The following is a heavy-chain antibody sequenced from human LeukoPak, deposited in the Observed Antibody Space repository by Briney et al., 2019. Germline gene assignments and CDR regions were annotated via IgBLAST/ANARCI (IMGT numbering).Heavy chain of an antibody. D-gene: IGHD3-22*01. J-gene: IGHJ4*02. CDR1: GFTFSNYW. CDR2: ISGSGGST. V-gene: IGHV3-23*01. Sequence: GGSLRLSCAASGFTFSNYWMQWVRQAPGKGLEWVSAISGSGGSTYYADSVKGRFTISRDNSKNTLYLQMNSLRAEDTAVYYCAKASAMIVVVSKHFDYWGQGTLVTVSS. CDR3: AKASAMIVVVSKHFDY.